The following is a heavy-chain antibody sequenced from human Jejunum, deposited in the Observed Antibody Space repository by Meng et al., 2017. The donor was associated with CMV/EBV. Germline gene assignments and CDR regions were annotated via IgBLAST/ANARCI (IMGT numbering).Heavy chain of an antibody. D-gene: IGHD4-11*01. CDR3: EKGPASNGGDWFDP. CDR1: GDYMSSGGNY. Sequence: SGDYMSSGGNYWGWIRQPPGKALGWIGYVYCSGSTRKSTSLNSRVTMSIDTSKTHFSLKVTSVTAAETAIYFCEKGPASNGGDWFDPWGQGTLVTVSS. V-gene: IGHV4-61*03. J-gene: IGHJ5*02. CDR2: VYCSGST.